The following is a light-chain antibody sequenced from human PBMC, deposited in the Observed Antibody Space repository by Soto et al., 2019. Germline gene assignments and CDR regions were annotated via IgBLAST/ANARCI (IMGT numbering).Light chain of an antibody. J-gene: IGKJ5*01. Sequence: EIVLTQSPGTLSLSPGERATLSCRASQSVSSYYLAWYQQNPGQAPRLLIYGASNRAAGIPDRFSGSGSGTDFTLTISRLEPEDFAFYYCQQFASSITFGQGTRL. CDR2: GAS. CDR1: QSVSSYY. CDR3: QQFASSIT. V-gene: IGKV3-20*01.